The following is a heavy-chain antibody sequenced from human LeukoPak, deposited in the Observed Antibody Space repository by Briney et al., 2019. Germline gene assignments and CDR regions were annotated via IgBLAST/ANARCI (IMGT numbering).Heavy chain of an antibody. CDR1: RYSISNAYY. Sequence: SETLSLTCTVSRYSISNAYYWGWIRQPPGKGLEWIGSIYHSGTTYYNPSLKSRVTISVDTSKNQFSLKLTSVTAADTAVYYCARVGRVVRGVKFFDYWGQGTLVTVSS. D-gene: IGHD3-10*01. CDR2: IYHSGTT. V-gene: IGHV4-38-2*02. CDR3: ARVGRVVRGVKFFDY. J-gene: IGHJ4*02.